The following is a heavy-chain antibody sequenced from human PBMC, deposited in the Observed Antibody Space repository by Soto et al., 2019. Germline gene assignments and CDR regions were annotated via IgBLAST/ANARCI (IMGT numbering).Heavy chain of an antibody. CDR2: IYHSGST. V-gene: IGHV4-30-2*01. Sequence: SETLSLTYTVSGGSISSGGYSWSWIRQPPGKGLEWIGYIYHSGSTYYNPSLKSRVTISVDRSKNQFSLRLNSVTAADTAVYYCARSSIEPRVFMYPFDSRGQGTLVTVSS. J-gene: IGHJ4*02. D-gene: IGHD6-6*01. CDR1: GGSISSGGYS. CDR3: ARSSIEPRVFMYPFDS.